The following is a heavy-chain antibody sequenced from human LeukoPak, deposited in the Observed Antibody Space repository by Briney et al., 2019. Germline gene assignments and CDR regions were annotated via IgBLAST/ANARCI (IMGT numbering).Heavy chain of an antibody. CDR3: AKGVTMIVVVILAFDY. CDR1: GFTFSSYA. Sequence: GGSLRLSCAASGFTFSSYAMSWVRQAPGKGLEWVSAISGSGGSTYYADSVKGRFTISRDNSKNTLYLQMNSLRAEDTAVYYCAKGVTMIVVVILAFDYWGQGTLVTVSS. D-gene: IGHD3-22*01. J-gene: IGHJ4*02. V-gene: IGHV3-23*01. CDR2: ISGSGGST.